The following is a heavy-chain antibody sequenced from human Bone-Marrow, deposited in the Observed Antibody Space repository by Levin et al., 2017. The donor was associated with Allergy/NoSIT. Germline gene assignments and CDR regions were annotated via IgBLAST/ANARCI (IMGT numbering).Heavy chain of an antibody. V-gene: IGHV1-3*01. CDR3: ARDWQQGVRYAFDI. D-gene: IGHD6-13*01. CDR1: GYTFTSYA. CDR2: INAGNGNT. J-gene: IGHJ3*02. Sequence: ASVKVSCKASGYTFTSYAMHWVRQAPGQRLEWMGWINAGNGNTKYSQKFQGRVTITRDTSASTAYMELSSLRSEDTAVYYCARDWQQGVRYAFDIWGQGTMVTVSS.